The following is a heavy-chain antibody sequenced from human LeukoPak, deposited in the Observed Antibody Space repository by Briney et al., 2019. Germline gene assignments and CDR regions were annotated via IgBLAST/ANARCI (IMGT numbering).Heavy chain of an antibody. Sequence: SETLSLTCAVSGYSISSGYYWGWIRQRPGKGLEWIGSIYHSGSTYYNPSLKSRVTISVDTSKNQFSLKLSSVTAADTAVYYCARIDAYYDFWSGYSAEYFQHWGQGTLVTVSS. J-gene: IGHJ1*01. V-gene: IGHV4-38-2*01. CDR1: GYSISSGYY. CDR3: ARIDAYYDFWSGYSAEYFQH. D-gene: IGHD3-3*01. CDR2: IYHSGST.